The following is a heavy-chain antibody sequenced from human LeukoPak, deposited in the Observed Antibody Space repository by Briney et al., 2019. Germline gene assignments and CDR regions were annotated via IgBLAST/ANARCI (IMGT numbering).Heavy chain of an antibody. V-gene: IGHV3-23*01. CDR1: GFTFSSYA. CDR3: AKRLVGDRRGNWFDP. J-gene: IGHJ5*02. CDR2: ISGSGGST. Sequence: PGGSLRLSCAASGFTFSSYAMSWVRQAPGKGLEWVSAISGSGGSTYYADSVKGRFTISRDNSKNTLYLQMNSLRAEDTAVYYCAKRLVGDRRGNWFDPWGQGTLVTVSS. D-gene: IGHD1-26*01.